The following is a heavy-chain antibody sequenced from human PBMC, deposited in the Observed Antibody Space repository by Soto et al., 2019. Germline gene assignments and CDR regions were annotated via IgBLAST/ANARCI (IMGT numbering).Heavy chain of an antibody. Sequence: PGGSLRLSCSASGFALSRSIMNWVRPAPGKGLEWVSSISSSSSYIYYADSVKGRFTISRDNAKNSLYLQMNSLRAEDTAVYYCAASDTAMVTIDYWGQGNLVNVSA. CDR2: ISSSSSYI. J-gene: IGHJ4*02. CDR1: GFALSRSI. D-gene: IGHD5-18*01. V-gene: IGHV3-21*01. CDR3: AASDTAMVTIDY.